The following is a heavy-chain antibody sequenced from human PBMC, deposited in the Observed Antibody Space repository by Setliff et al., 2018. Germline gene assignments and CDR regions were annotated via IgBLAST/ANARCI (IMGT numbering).Heavy chain of an antibody. V-gene: IGHV5-51*01. D-gene: IGHD1-26*01. CDR1: GYSFTNYR. CDR3: ARRYSGTFDFDY. J-gene: IGHJ4*02. CDR2: IYPDDSET. Sequence: GESLKISCQGSGYSFTNYRIDWVRQMPGKGLEWMGIIYPDDSETTYSPSFQGQVTISVDESINTAYLQWSSLKASDTAMYYCARRYSGTFDFDYWGQGTLVTVSS.